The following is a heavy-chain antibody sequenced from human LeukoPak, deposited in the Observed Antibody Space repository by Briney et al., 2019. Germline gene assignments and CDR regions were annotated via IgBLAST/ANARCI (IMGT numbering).Heavy chain of an antibody. V-gene: IGHV3-21*01. CDR1: GFTFSSYS. CDR3: ASLGDKYYFDY. CDR2: ISSSSSYI. D-gene: IGHD3-16*01. J-gene: IGHJ4*02. Sequence: KPGGSLRLSCAASGFTFSSYSMNWVRQAPGKGLKWVSSISSSSSYIYYADSVKGRFTISRDNAKNSLNLQMNSLRAEDTAVYYCASLGDKYYFDYWGQGTLVTVSS.